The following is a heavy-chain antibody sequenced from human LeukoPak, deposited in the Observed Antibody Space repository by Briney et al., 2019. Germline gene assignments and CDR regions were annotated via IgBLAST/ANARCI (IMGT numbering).Heavy chain of an antibody. V-gene: IGHV6-1*01. J-gene: IGHJ6*02. D-gene: IGHD3-10*01. CDR2: TYYRSKWYN. CDR1: GDSVSSNSAA. CDR3: ARDGSGSYYRYYYYYYGMDV. Sequence: PSQTLSLTCAISGDSVSSNSAAWNWIRQSPSRGLEWLGRTYYRSKWYNDYAVSAKSRITINPDTSKNQFSLQLNSVTPEDTAVYYCARDGSGSYYRYYYYYYGMDVWGQGTTVTVSS.